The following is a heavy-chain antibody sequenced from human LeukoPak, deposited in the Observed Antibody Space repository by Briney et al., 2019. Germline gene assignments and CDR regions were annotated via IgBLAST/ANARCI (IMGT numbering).Heavy chain of an antibody. V-gene: IGHV7-4-1*02. Sequence: VSVKVSCKASGYTFTSYAMNWVRQAPGQGLEWMGWINTNTGNPTYAQGFTGRFVFSLDTSVSTAYLQISSLKAEDTAVYYCARDRTYYYDSSGYYFLEPFDYWGQGTLVTVSS. CDR2: INTNTGNP. CDR3: ARDRTYYYDSSGYYFLEPFDY. D-gene: IGHD3-22*01. CDR1: GYTFTSYA. J-gene: IGHJ4*02.